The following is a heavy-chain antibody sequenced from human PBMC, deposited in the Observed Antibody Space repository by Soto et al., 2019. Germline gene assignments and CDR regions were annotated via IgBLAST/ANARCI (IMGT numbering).Heavy chain of an antibody. J-gene: IGHJ4*02. D-gene: IGHD6-13*01. CDR3: TTIANIAAAGSFDY. CDR2: IKSKTDGGTT. CDR1: GFTFNNAW. V-gene: IGHV3-15*01. Sequence: EVQLVESGGGLVKPGGSLRLSCAAFGFTFNNAWMSWVRQAPGKGLQWVGRIKSKTDGGTTDYAAPVKGRFTISRDDSKNTLYLQMNSLKTAGTAVYYCTTIANIAAAGSFDYWGQGTLVTVSS.